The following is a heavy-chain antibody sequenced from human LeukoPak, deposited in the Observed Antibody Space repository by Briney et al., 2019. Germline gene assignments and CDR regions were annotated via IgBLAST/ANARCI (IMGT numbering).Heavy chain of an antibody. CDR1: GFTFSSYW. Sequence: GGSLRLSCEASGFTFSSYWMSWVRQAPGKGLEWVANIKQDGGEKRYLDSVKGRFTISRDNAKNSLYLQMNSLRAEDTAVYYCARVLRGYYDSSGYYDYWGQGTLVTVSS. V-gene: IGHV3-7*01. J-gene: IGHJ4*02. D-gene: IGHD3-22*01. CDR2: IKQDGGEK. CDR3: ARVLRGYYDSSGYYDY.